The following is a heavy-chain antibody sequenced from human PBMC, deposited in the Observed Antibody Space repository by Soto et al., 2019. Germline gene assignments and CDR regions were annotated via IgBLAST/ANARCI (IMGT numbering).Heavy chain of an antibody. J-gene: IGHJ4*02. V-gene: IGHV1-69*01. CDR2: IIPTFGTA. D-gene: IGHD3-3*01. CDR3: ARVPYYDFWSGSKRTYYFDY. CDR1: GGTFSSYA. Sequence: QVQLVQSGAEVKKPGSSVKVSCKASGGTFSSYAISWVRQAPGQGLEWMGGIIPTFGTANYAQKFQGRVTITADESTSTAYMELSSLRSEDTAVYYCARVPYYDFWSGSKRTYYFDYWGQGTLVTVSS.